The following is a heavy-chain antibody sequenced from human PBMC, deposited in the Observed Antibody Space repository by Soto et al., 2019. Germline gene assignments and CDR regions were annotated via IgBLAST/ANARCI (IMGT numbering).Heavy chain of an antibody. V-gene: IGHV3-43*01. D-gene: IGHD2-15*01. J-gene: IGHJ2*01. CDR1: GFTFDDYT. CDR3: AKEASGRWLQNYWYFDL. Sequence: EVQLVESGGVVVQPGGSLRLSCAASGFTFDDYTMHWVRQAPGKGLEWVSLISWDGGSTYYADSVKGRFTISRDNSKNSLYLQMNSLRTEDTALYYCAKEASGRWLQNYWYFDLWGRGTLVTVSS. CDR2: ISWDGGST.